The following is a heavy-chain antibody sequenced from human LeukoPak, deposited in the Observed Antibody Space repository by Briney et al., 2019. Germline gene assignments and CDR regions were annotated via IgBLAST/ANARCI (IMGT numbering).Heavy chain of an antibody. D-gene: IGHD6-13*01. Sequence: VASVKVSCKASGYTFTGHYMHWVRQAPGQGLEWMGWINPNSGGTNYAQKFQGRVTMTRDTSISTAYMELSRLRSDDTAVYYCARTRSWNQFDYWGQGTLVTVSS. V-gene: IGHV1-2*02. CDR1: GYTFTGHY. J-gene: IGHJ4*02. CDR3: ARTRSWNQFDY. CDR2: INPNSGGT.